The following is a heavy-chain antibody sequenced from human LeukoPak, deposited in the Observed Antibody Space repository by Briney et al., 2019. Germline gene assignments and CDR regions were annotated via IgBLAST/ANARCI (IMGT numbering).Heavy chain of an antibody. CDR3: ERGPSRAAGTGALDY. D-gene: IGHD6-13*01. J-gene: IGHJ4*02. V-gene: IGHV4-4*07. CDR1: GGSISSFY. Sequence: SETLSLTCTVSGGSISSFYWSWIRQPAGKGLEWIGRIYTSGSTNYNPSLKSRVTMSIDTSKNQFSLKLSSVTAADTAVYYCERGPSRAAGTGALDYWGQGTLVTVSS. CDR2: IYTSGST.